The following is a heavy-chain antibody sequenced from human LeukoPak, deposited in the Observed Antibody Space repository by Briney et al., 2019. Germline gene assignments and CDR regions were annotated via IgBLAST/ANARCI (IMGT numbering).Heavy chain of an antibody. CDR2: INPNSGGT. J-gene: IGHJ4*02. D-gene: IGHD3-3*01. CDR3: ARAIGYDFWSGYPIEN. Sequence: EASVKVSCKASGYTFTGYYMHWVRQAPGQGLEWMGWINPNSGGTNYAQKFQGRVTMTRDTSISTAYMELSRLRSDDTAVYYCARAIGYDFWSGYPIENWGQGTLVTVSS. V-gene: IGHV1-2*02. CDR1: GYTFTGYY.